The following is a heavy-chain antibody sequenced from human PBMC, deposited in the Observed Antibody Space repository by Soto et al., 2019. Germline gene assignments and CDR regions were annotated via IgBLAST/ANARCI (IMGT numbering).Heavy chain of an antibody. CDR3: ARGAKQLAVY. J-gene: IGHJ4*02. CDR1: GSTFTGYY. V-gene: IGHV1-2*04. CDR2: FNPKXAGT. D-gene: IGHD6-6*01. Sequence: GXSVKVSCKASGSTFTGYYMHWVRQATGQGIESIAXFNPKXAGTNYAQKFXXWVTMTRXXSISPAYMELSRLRSDDKAVYYCARGAKQLAVYWGQGTLVTVYS.